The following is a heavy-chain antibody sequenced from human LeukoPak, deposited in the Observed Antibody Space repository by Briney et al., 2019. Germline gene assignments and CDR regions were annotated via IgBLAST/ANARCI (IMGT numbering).Heavy chain of an antibody. V-gene: IGHV1-46*01. CDR1: GYTFTSYY. D-gene: IGHD3-16*02. Sequence: ASVKVSCKASGYTFTSYYMHWVRQAPGQGLEWMGIINPSGGSTSYAQKFQGRVTMTRDTSISTAYIELSRLRSDDTAVYYCARVASYYDYVWGSYRFDWFDPWGQGTMVTVSS. CDR2: INPSGGST. J-gene: IGHJ5*02. CDR3: ARVASYYDYVWGSYRFDWFDP.